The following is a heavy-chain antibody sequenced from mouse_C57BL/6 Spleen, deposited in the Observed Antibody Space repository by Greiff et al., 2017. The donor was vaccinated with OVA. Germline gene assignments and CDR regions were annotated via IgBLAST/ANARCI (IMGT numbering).Heavy chain of an antibody. Sequence: EVKLMESGPGLVKPSQSLSLTCSVTGYSITSGYYWNWIRQFPGNKLEWMGYISYDGSNNYNPSLKNRISITRDTSKNQFFLKLNSVTTEDTATYYCARVITTVYFDYWGQGTTLTVSS. CDR3: ARVITTVYFDY. CDR2: ISYDGSN. CDR1: GYSITSGYY. D-gene: IGHD1-1*01. J-gene: IGHJ2*01. V-gene: IGHV3-6*01.